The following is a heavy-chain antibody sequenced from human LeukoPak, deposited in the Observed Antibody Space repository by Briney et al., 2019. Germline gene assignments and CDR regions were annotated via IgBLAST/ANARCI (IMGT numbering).Heavy chain of an antibody. Sequence: ASVKVSCKASGYTFTSYGISWVRQAPGQGLEWMGWISAYNGNTNYAQKLQGRVTMTTDTSTSTAYMELRSLRSDDTAVYYCARVNYDFWSGYWREIDPWGQGTLVTVSS. V-gene: IGHV1-18*01. D-gene: IGHD3-3*01. CDR2: ISAYNGNT. CDR3: ARVNYDFWSGYWREIDP. J-gene: IGHJ5*02. CDR1: GYTFTSYG.